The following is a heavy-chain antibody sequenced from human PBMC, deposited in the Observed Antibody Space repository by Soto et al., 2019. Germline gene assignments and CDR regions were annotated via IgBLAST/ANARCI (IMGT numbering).Heavy chain of an antibody. J-gene: IGHJ3*02. CDR1: GYSFTSYW. CDR3: ARRPYDGSGYSAFES. D-gene: IGHD3-22*01. V-gene: IGHV5-10-1*01. CDR2: IDPSDSYT. Sequence: GESLKISCKGSGYSFTSYWISWVRQMPGKGLEWMGRIDPSDSYTNYSPSFQGHVTISADKSISTAYLQWSSLKASDTAMYYCARRPYDGSGYSAFESRGQGTMVTVSS.